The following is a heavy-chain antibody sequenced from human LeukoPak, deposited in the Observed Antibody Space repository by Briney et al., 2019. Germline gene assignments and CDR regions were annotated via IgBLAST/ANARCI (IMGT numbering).Heavy chain of an antibody. CDR2: INSDRSLI. D-gene: IGHD6-13*01. J-gene: IGHJ4*02. V-gene: IGHV3-74*01. Sequence: PGGSLRLSCAASGFTFSSYWMHWVRQVPGKGLVWVSRINSDRSLITYADSVRGRFTISRDNAKNSLYLQMNSLRAEDTAVYYCARDIEAAGLFLDYWGQGTLVTVSS. CDR1: GFTFSSYW. CDR3: ARDIEAAGLFLDY.